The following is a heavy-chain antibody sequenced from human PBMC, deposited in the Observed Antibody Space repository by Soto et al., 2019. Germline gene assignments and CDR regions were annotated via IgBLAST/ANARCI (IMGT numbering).Heavy chain of an antibody. V-gene: IGHV1-69*01. CDR1: GGTFGNSG. CDR3: ARAPVLSAETRHENYFDS. J-gene: IGHJ4*02. CDR2: IIPIFDTT. D-gene: IGHD2-15*01. Sequence: QVQLVQSGAEVKKPGSSLKVSCKASGGTFGNSGVSWGRQAPGQGPEWMGGIIPIFDTTNYAQKFQGRVTISADDSTSYMELRSLRAEYTAVYYCARAPVLSAETRHENYFDSCGQGPEGTVSS.